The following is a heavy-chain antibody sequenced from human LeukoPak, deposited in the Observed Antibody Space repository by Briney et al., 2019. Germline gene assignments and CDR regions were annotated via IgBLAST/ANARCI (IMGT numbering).Heavy chain of an antibody. Sequence: GGSLRLSCAASGFTFSSNWMSWVRQPPGKGLEWVANIKQDGSEKYYVDSVKGRFTISRDNANNSLYLQMNSLRAEDTAVYYCARRGKLDYWGQGTLVTVSS. CDR3: ARRGKLDY. D-gene: IGHD4-23*01. CDR2: IKQDGSEK. CDR1: GFTFSSNW. J-gene: IGHJ4*02. V-gene: IGHV3-7*01.